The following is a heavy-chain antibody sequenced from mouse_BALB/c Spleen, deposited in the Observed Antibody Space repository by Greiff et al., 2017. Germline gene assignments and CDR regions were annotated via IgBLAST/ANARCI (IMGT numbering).Heavy chain of an antibody. V-gene: IGHV1-47*01. CDR2: FHPYNDDT. CDR3: ARRGYGYDAGYWYFDV. Sequence: QVQLQQPGAELVMPGASVKMSCKAFGYTFTTYPIEWMKQNHGKSLEWIGNFHPYNDDTKYNEKFKGKAKLTVEKSSSTVYLELSRLTSDDSAVYYCARRGYGYDAGYWYFDVWGAGTTVTVSS. J-gene: IGHJ1*01. CDR1: GYTFTTYP. D-gene: IGHD2-2*01.